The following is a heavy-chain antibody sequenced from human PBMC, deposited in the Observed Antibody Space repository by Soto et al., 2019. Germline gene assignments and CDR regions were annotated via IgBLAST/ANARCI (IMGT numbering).Heavy chain of an antibody. Sequence: PGGSLRLSCATSGFTVSSNYMSWVRQAPGKGLEWVSVIYSGGSTYYADSVKGRFTISRDNSKNTLYLQMNSLRAEDTAVYYCARDIRVLRFSGENPFDYWGQGTLVTVSS. CDR2: IYSGGST. CDR3: ARDIRVLRFSGENPFDY. J-gene: IGHJ4*02. CDR1: GFTVSSNY. D-gene: IGHD3-3*01. V-gene: IGHV3-66*01.